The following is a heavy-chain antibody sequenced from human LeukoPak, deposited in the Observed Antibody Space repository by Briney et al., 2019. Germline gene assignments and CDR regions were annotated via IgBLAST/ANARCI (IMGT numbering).Heavy chain of an antibody. D-gene: IGHD3-22*01. Sequence: SETPSLTCTVSGASISSYYWTWIRQPAEKGLEWIGRIYATGSTNYNPSLKSRVTISVDKSKSQFSLNLTSVSAADTAVYYCARGDDYYLAFDIWGQGTMVTVSS. CDR3: ARGDDYYLAFDI. V-gene: IGHV4-4*07. J-gene: IGHJ3*02. CDR2: IYATGST. CDR1: GASISSYY.